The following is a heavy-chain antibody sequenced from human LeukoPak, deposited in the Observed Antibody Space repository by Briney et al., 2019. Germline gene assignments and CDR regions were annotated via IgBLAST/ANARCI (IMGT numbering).Heavy chain of an antibody. J-gene: IGHJ4*02. Sequence: ASVEVSCKASGYTFTSYYMHWVRQAPGQGLEWMGIINPSGGSTSYAQKFQGRVTMTRDTSTSTVYMELSSLRSEDTAVYYCATGRRTTGLDYWGQGTLVTVSS. CDR3: ATGRRTTGLDY. CDR2: INPSGGST. V-gene: IGHV1-46*01. CDR1: GYTFTSYY. D-gene: IGHD2-8*02.